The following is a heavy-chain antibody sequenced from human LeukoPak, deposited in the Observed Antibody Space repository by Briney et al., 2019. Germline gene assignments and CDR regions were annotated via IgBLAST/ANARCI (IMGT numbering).Heavy chain of an antibody. CDR1: GYTFTSYY. V-gene: IGHV1-46*01. J-gene: IGHJ5*02. Sequence: ASVKASCKASGYTFTSYYMHWVRQAPGQGLEWMGIINPSGGSTSYAQKFQGRVTMTRDMSTSTVYMELSSLRSEDTAVYYCARENPDIVVVPAAIGGWFDPWGQGTLVTVSS. CDR3: ARENPDIVVVPAAIGGWFDP. CDR2: INPSGGST. D-gene: IGHD2-2*01.